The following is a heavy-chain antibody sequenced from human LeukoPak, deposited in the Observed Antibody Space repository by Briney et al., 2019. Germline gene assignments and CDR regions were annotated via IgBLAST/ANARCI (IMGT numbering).Heavy chain of an antibody. CDR2: TNRDDSDT. V-gene: IGHV3-74*01. Sequence: TGGSLRLSCAASGFTFSGYWMHWVRHAPGKGLVWVSRTNRDDSDTIYADSVKGRFTISRDKAKSTLYLQMNSLRVEDTALYYCARSANYFDTSGQDYWGQGTLVTVSS. D-gene: IGHD3-22*01. CDR3: ARSANYFDTSGQDY. CDR1: GFTFSGYW. J-gene: IGHJ4*02.